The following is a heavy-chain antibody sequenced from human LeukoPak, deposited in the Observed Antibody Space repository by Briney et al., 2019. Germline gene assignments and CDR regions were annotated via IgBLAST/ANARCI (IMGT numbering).Heavy chain of an antibody. CDR1: GYSISSGYY. CDR2: IYYSGST. D-gene: IGHD3-3*01. V-gene: IGHV4-38-2*02. Sequence: SETLSLTCTVSGYSISSGYYWGWIRQPPGKGLEWIGSIYYSGSTYYNPSLKSRVTISVDTSKNQFSLKLSSVTAADTAVYYCARADVGNYDFWSGYTNYDMDVWGKGTTVTVSS. J-gene: IGHJ6*04. CDR3: ARADVGNYDFWSGYTNYDMDV.